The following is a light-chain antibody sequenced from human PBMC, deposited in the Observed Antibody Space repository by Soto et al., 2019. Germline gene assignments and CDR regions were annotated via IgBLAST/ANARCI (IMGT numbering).Light chain of an antibody. CDR2: GAS. V-gene: IGKV3-15*01. J-gene: IGKJ1*01. Sequence: EIVMTQSPATLSVSPGERATLSCRASQCVSRNLAWYQQKPGQDPRLLLYGASTRATGIPARFSGSGSGTECSLTIVSLQSEDFAVYYCLQSDNWPPMAVGQGTKVDIK. CDR3: LQSDNWPPMA. CDR1: QCVSRN.